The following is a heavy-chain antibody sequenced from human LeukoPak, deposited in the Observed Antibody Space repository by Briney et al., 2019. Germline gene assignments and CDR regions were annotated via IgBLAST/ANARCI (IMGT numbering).Heavy chain of an antibody. V-gene: IGHV3-23*01. CDR2: ISGSGGST. J-gene: IGHJ5*02. CDR1: GFTFSSYA. D-gene: IGHD2-15*01. Sequence: GGSLRLSCAASGFTFSSYAMSWVRQPPGKGLEWVSGISGSGGSTYYADSVRGRFTISRDNSKNTLYVQTNSLRADDTAVYYCAKTGVYCSGGSCYPNWFDPWGQGTLVTVSS. CDR3: AKTGVYCSGGSCYPNWFDP.